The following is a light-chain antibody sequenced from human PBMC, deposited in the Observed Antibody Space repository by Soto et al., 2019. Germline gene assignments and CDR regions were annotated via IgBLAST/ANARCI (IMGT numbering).Light chain of an antibody. CDR3: SSYTNSSTSYV. CDR1: SSDVGGYNY. CDR2: DVS. V-gene: IGLV2-14*01. Sequence: QSVLTQPASVSGSPGQSITISCTGTSSDVGGYNYVSWYQQHPGKAPKLMIYDVSNRPSGVSNRFSGSKSGNTASLTISGLQAEDEADYYCSSYTNSSTSYVFGPGTKVTVL. J-gene: IGLJ1*01.